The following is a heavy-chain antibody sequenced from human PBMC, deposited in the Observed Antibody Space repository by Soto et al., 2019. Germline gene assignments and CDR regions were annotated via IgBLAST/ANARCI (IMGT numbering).Heavy chain of an antibody. CDR2: LSGSGDVI. J-gene: IGHJ4*02. V-gene: IGHV3-11*01. CDR1: AFKFSDYY. D-gene: IGHD2-15*01. Sequence: QVQLVESGGGLVKPGGSLRLSCAASAFKFSDYYMSWVRQAPGKGLEWVSYLSGSGDVIYYADSVKGRFTISRDNDKKSVHLQMDTLRAEDTALYYCARAPDCGEGSCYRHFDLWGQGTRVAVSS. CDR3: ARAPDCGEGSCYRHFDL.